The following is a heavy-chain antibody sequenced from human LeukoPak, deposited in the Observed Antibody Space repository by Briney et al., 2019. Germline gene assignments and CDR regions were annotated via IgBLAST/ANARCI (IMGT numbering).Heavy chain of an antibody. D-gene: IGHD5-18*01. V-gene: IGHV3-48*03. J-gene: IGHJ4*02. CDR1: GFTLYSYE. Sequence: PGGSLRLSCAASGFTLYSYEMNWVRQAPGKGLEWVSYISSSGSNIYYADSVKGRFTISRDNAKNSLYLQMNSLRAEDTAVYYCARERYSYGEYFDYWGQGTLVTVSS. CDR2: ISSSGSNI. CDR3: ARERYSYGEYFDY.